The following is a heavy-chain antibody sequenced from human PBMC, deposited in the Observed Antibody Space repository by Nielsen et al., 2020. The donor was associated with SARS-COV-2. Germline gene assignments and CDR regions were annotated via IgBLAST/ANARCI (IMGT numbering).Heavy chain of an antibody. J-gene: IGHJ4*02. V-gene: IGHV3-53*01. D-gene: IGHD6-19*01. CDR2: IYSGGST. CDR1: GFTVSSNY. Sequence: GESLKISCAASGFTVSSNYMSWVRQAPGKGLEWVSVIYSGGSTYYADSVKGRFTISRDNSKNTLYLQMNSLRAEDTAVYYCARDGAIAVAGSSWDYWGQGTLVTVSS. CDR3: ARDGAIAVAGSSWDY.